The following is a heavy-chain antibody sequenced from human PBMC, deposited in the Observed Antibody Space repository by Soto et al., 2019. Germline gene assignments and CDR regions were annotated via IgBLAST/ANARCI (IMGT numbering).Heavy chain of an antibody. J-gene: IGHJ4*02. D-gene: IGHD6-19*01. CDR3: ARYFRGSGRYFFDY. CDR1: GFTFSSSF. CDR2: INQDGGGT. V-gene: IGHV3-7*03. Sequence: PGGSLRLSCVASGFTFSSSFMGWVRQAPGKGLEWVANINQDGGGTYYVDSVQGRFTISRDNAKDSLFLQLNSLRGEDTAVYYRARYFRGSGRYFFDYWGQGTLVTVSS.